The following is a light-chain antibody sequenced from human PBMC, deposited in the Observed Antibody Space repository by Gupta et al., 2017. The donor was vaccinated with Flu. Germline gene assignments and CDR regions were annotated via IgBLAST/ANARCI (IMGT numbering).Light chain of an antibody. Sequence: SLGERATINCKSSQSVFYSSNNKNYLAWYQQKPGQPPKLLIYWASTRESGVPDRFSGSGSGADFTLTISSLQAEDVAVYYCQQYYGTPYTFGQGTKLEIK. J-gene: IGKJ2*01. V-gene: IGKV4-1*01. CDR2: WAS. CDR1: QSVFYSSNNKNY. CDR3: QQYYGTPYT.